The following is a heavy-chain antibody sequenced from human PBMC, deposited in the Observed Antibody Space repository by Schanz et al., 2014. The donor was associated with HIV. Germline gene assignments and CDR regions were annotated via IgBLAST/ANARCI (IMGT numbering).Heavy chain of an antibody. D-gene: IGHD2-15*01. Sequence: EVQLVESGGGLVQPGGSLRLSCAASGFTFSSHWMHWVRQAPGKGLVWVSSISSDSSYIFYADSMKGRFTISRDNARNSLYLQIRSLRAEDTAVYYCARGGLGVVAEGNAFDLWGQGTLVTVSS. CDR3: ARGGLGVVAEGNAFDL. CDR2: ISSDSSYI. V-gene: IGHV3-21*01. J-gene: IGHJ3*01. CDR1: GFTFSSHW.